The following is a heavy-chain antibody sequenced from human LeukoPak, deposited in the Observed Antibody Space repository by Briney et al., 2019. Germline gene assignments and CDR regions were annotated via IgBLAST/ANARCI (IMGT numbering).Heavy chain of an antibody. CDR2: IYYSGST. V-gene: IGHV4-59*01. CDR3: ARDGYNSRYFDL. D-gene: IGHD5-24*01. J-gene: IGHJ2*01. Sequence: SETLSLTCTISGGSISSYYWSWIRQPPGKGLEWIGYIYYSGSTNYNPSLKSRVTISVDTSKNQFSLKLSSVTAADTAVYYCARDGYNSRYFDLWGRGTLVTVSS. CDR1: GGSISSYY.